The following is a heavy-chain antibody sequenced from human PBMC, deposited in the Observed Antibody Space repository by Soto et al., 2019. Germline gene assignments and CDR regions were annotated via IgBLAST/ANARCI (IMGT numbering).Heavy chain of an antibody. CDR1: GGSISSSS. D-gene: IGHD2-2*01. CDR3: ARGRVGGGPAASGDYYYYGMDV. V-gene: IGHV4-4*02. Sequence: SETLSLTCTVSGGSISSSSWSWVRQPPGKGLEWIGEIYHSGSTNYNPSLKSRVTISVDKSKNQFSLKLSSVTAADTAVYYCARGRVGGGPAASGDYYYYGMDVWGQGTTVTVSS. J-gene: IGHJ6*02. CDR2: IYHSGST.